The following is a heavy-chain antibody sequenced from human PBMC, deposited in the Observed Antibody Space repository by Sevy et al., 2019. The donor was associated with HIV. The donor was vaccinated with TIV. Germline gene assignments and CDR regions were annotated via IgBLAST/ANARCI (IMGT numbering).Heavy chain of an antibody. CDR2: INHSGST. Sequence: SETLSLTCAVYGGSFSGYYWSWIRQPPGKGLEWIGEINHSGSTNYNPSLKSRVTISVDTSKNQFSLKLSSVTAADTAVYYCARVPGVVVPADRGVYYYGMDVWGQGTTVTVSS. D-gene: IGHD2-2*01. V-gene: IGHV4-34*01. CDR1: GGSFSGYY. J-gene: IGHJ6*02. CDR3: ARVPGVVVPADRGVYYYGMDV.